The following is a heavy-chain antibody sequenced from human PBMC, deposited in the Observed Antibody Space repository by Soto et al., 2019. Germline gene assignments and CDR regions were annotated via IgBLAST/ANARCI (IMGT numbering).Heavy chain of an antibody. CDR3: VSVEGTPTATADYYHYAADA. V-gene: IGHV4-59*12. Sequence: LSRPCTVSGGTITYYYWSWIRQAPGKGLEWLGYIFDGGSANYNPSLKSPVSFSFDKSQNKLSLKLSPVTGADTAIYSCVSVEGTPTATADYYHYAADAWGQGTAVTVSS. CDR1: GGTITYYY. CDR2: IFDGGSA. J-gene: IGHJ6*02. D-gene: IGHD4-17*01.